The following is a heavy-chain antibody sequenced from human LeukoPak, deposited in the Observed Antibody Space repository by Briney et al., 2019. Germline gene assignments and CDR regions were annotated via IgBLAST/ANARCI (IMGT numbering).Heavy chain of an antibody. J-gene: IGHJ5*02. CDR2: INTNTGNP. D-gene: IGHD6-13*01. CDR3: ARGQIAAAVGYLDWFDP. V-gene: IGHV7-4-1*02. CDR1: GYTFTSYA. Sequence: GASVKVSCKASGYTFTSYAMNWVRQAPGQGLEWMGWINTNTGNPTYAQGFTGRFVFSLDTSVSTAYLQISSLKAEDTAVYYCARGQIAAAVGYLDWFDPWGQGTLVTVSS.